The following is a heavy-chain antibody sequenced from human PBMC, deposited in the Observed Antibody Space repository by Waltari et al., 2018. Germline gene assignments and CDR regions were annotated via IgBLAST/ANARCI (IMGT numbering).Heavy chain of an antibody. CDR1: GFTFSSYA. D-gene: IGHD3-22*01. CDR3: AKAPPYPYPYYDSSGPDY. CDR2: ISGSGGRT. Sequence: EVQLLESGGGLVQPGGSLRLSCAASGFTFSSYAMSWFRQAPWTGLEWVSAISGSGGRTYYADSVKGRFTISRDNSKNTLYLQMNSLRAEDTAVYYCAKAPPYPYPYYDSSGPDYWGQGTLVTVSS. V-gene: IGHV3-23*01. J-gene: IGHJ4*02.